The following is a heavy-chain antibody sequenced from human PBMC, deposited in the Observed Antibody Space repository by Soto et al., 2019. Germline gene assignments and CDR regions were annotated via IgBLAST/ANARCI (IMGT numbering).Heavy chain of an antibody. J-gene: IGHJ4*02. CDR2: INAGNGYT. V-gene: IGHV1-3*01. CDR3: ARANGDFDY. Sequence: ASVKVSCKASGYTFNSYAMHWVRQAPGQRLEWMGWINAGNGYTGYAQKFQGRVTMTRDNSIRTAFMELSSLTSEDTAVYYCARANGDFDYWGQGTLVTVSS. CDR1: GYTFNSYA. D-gene: IGHD4-17*01.